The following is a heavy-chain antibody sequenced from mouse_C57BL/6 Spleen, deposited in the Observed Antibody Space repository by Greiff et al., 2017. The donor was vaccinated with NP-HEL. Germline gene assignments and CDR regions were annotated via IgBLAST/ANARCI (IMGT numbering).Heavy chain of an antibody. CDR3: ASRDYDAWFAY. Sequence: VQLQQPGAELVMPGASVKLSCKASGYTFTSYWMHWVKQRPGQGLEWIGEIDPSDSYTNYNQKFKGKSTLTVDKSSRTAYMQLSSLTSEDSAVYYCASRDYDAWFAYWGQGTLVTVAA. J-gene: IGHJ3*01. CDR2: IDPSDSYT. CDR1: GYTFTSYW. D-gene: IGHD2-4*01. V-gene: IGHV1-69*01.